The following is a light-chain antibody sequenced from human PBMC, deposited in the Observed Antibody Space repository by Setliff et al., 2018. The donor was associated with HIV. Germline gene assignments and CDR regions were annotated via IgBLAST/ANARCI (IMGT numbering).Light chain of an antibody. CDR1: SSDVGDYNY. V-gene: IGLV2-14*01. Sequence: QSALTQPASVSGSPGQSITISCTGTSSDVGDYNYVSWSQQHPGKAPKLMIYDVGKRPSGVSNRFSGAKSGNTASLTISGLQAEDEADYYCSSYTGSNTYIFGSGTKVTV. J-gene: IGLJ1*01. CDR2: DVG. CDR3: SSYTGSNTYI.